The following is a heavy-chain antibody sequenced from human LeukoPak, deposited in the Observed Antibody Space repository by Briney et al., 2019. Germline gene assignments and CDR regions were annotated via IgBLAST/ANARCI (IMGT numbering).Heavy chain of an antibody. CDR3: ARTGVTITMMVSLHFDL. CDR1: TFIFSDYN. J-gene: IGHJ3*01. Sequence: GGSLRLSCAASTFIFSDYNMNWIRQAPGKGLEWISSISRSGSTIYYADSVKGRFTISRDNAKNSLYLQMDSLRAEDTAVYYCARTGVTITMMVSLHFDLWGQGTMVTVSS. V-gene: IGHV3-11*01. CDR2: ISRSGSTI. D-gene: IGHD3-22*01.